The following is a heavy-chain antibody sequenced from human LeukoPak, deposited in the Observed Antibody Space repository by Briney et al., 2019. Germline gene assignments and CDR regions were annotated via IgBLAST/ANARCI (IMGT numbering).Heavy chain of an antibody. J-gene: IGHJ5*02. Sequence: TSETLSLTCTVPGGSISSYYWSWIRQPPGKGLEWIGYIYYSGSTNYNPSLKSRVTISVDTSKNQFSLKLSSVTAADTAVYYCARSADYYGSGSLGSWFDPWGQGTLVTVSS. D-gene: IGHD3-10*01. V-gene: IGHV4-59*01. CDR2: IYYSGST. CDR1: GGSISSYY. CDR3: ARSADYYGSGSLGSWFDP.